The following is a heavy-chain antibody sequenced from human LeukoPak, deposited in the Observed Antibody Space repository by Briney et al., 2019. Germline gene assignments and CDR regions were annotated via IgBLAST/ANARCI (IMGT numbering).Heavy chain of an antibody. D-gene: IGHD3-9*01. CDR3: ARLTYYDNTADY. CDR1: GFTFSSYS. Sequence: GGSLRLSCAASGFTFSSYSMNWVRQATGKGLKWVSSISSSSSYIYYADSVKGRFTISRDNAKNSLYLQMNSLRAEDTAVYYCARLTYYDNTADYWGQGTLVTVSS. CDR2: ISSSSSYI. J-gene: IGHJ4*02. V-gene: IGHV3-21*01.